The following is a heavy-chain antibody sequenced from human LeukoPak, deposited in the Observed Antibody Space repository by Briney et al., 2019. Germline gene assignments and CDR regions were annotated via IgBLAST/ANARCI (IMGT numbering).Heavy chain of an antibody. CDR1: GFTFSSYA. D-gene: IGHD2-2*01. J-gene: IGHJ6*02. Sequence: PGGSLRLSCAVSGFTFSSYAMSWVRQAPGKGLEWVSAISGSGGSTYYADSVKGRFTISRDNSKNTLYLQMNSLRAEDTAVYYCAKDRGVVVPAAKVLYYYYGMDVWGQGTTVTVSS. CDR2: ISGSGGST. V-gene: IGHV3-23*01. CDR3: AKDRGVVVPAAKVLYYYYGMDV.